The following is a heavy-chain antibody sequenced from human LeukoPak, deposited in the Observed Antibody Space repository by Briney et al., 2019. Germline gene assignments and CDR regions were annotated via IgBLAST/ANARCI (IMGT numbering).Heavy chain of an antibody. CDR1: GYTLTELS. CDR3: ATDFITMIHAFDI. J-gene: IGHJ3*02. D-gene: IGHD3-22*01. Sequence: ASVKVSCKVSGYTLTELSMHWVRQAPGKGLEWMGGFDPEDGEVIYAQRFLGRVTMTEDTSTETAYMEMNSLRSEDTAVYYCATDFITMIHAFDIWGQGTMVTVSS. CDR2: FDPEDGEV. V-gene: IGHV1-24*01.